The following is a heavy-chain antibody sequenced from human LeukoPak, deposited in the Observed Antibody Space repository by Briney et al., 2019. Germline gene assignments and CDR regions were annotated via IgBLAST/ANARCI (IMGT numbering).Heavy chain of an antibody. CDR3: ARELAGTVDY. J-gene: IGHJ4*02. D-gene: IGHD6-19*01. CDR1: GGSFSGYY. Sequence: SETLSLTCAVYGGSFSGYYWSWIRQPPGKGLEWIGEINHSGSTNYNPSLKSRVTISVDTPKNQFSLKLSSVTAADTAVYYCARELAGTVDYWGQGTLVTVSS. CDR2: INHSGST. V-gene: IGHV4-34*01.